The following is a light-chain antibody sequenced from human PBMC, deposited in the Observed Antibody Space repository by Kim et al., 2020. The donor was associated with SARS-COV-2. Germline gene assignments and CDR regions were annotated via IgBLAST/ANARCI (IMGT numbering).Light chain of an antibody. J-gene: IGLJ3*02. CDR3: SSRDSTGDHVV. CDR1: SLRNYY. V-gene: IGLV3-19*01. CDR2: GKY. Sequence: ALGQTVRLTCQGDSLRNYYATWYQQRPSQAPTLVLYGKYDRPSGIPDRFSGSASGNTASLTITGAQAEDEGDYYCSSRDSTGDHVVFGGGTKLTVL.